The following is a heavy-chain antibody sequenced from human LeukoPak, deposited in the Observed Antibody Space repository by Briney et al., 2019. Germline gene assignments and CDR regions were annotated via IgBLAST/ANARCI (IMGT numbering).Heavy chain of an antibody. V-gene: IGHV3-74*01. CDR2: INRDGRST. J-gene: IGHJ4*02. CDR1: GFTLSNYW. D-gene: IGHD3-10*01. Sequence: PGGSLRLSCAASGFTLSNYWMHWVRQAPGKGLVWVSRINRDGRSTNYADSVKGRFTISRDNSKNTLYLQMNSLRAEDTAVYYCARDGSGSYLGYWGQGTLVTVSS. CDR3: ARDGSGSYLGY.